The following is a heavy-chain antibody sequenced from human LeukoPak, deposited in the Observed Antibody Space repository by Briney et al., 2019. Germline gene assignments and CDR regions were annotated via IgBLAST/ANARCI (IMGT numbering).Heavy chain of an antibody. CDR2: ISSSSSYI. Sequence: PGGSLRLSRAASGFTFSSYSMNWVRQAPGKGLEWVSSISSSSSYIYYADSVKGRFTISRDNAKNSLYLQMNSLRAEDTAVYYRARSYDILTGLYYFDYWGQGTLVTVSS. D-gene: IGHD3-9*01. V-gene: IGHV3-21*01. CDR3: ARSYDILTGLYYFDY. J-gene: IGHJ4*02. CDR1: GFTFSSYS.